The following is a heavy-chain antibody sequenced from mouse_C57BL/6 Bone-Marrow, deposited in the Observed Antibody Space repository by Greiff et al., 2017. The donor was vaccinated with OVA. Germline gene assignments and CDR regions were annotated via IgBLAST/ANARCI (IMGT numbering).Heavy chain of an antibody. CDR1: GYAFSSYW. J-gene: IGHJ3*01. D-gene: IGHD1-1*01. CDR3: ARTVEGPWFAY. V-gene: IGHV1-80*01. Sequence: QVQLQQSGAELVKPGASVKISCKASGYAFSSYWMNWVKQRPGKGLEWIGQIYPGDGDTNYNGKFKGKATLTADKSSSTAYMQLSSLTSDDSAVYFCARTVEGPWFAYWGQGTLVTVSA. CDR2: IYPGDGDT.